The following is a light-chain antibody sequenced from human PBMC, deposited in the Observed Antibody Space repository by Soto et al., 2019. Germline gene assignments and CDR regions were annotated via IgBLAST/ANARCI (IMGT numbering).Light chain of an antibody. CDR3: QQYNSYLYT. CDR2: KAS. CDR1: QSISSW. Sequence: DIQMTQSPSTLSASVGDRVTITCRASQSISSWLAWYQQKPGKAPMLLIYKASSLESGVPSRFSGSGSGTEFTLAISSLQPDDFATYYCQQYNSYLYTFGQGTKLEIK. V-gene: IGKV1-5*03. J-gene: IGKJ2*01.